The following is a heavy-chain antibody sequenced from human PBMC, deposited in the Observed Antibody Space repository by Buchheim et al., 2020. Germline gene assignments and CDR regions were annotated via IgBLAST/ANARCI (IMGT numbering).Heavy chain of an antibody. V-gene: IGHV3-21*01. Sequence: EVQLVESGGGLVKPGGSLRLSCAASGFTFSSYSMNWVRQAPGKGLEWVSSISSSSSYIYYADSVKGRFTLSRDNAKNSLYLQMNSLRAEDTAVYYCARERIVATPNYYGMDVWGQGTT. D-gene: IGHD5-12*01. J-gene: IGHJ6*02. CDR3: ARERIVATPNYYGMDV. CDR2: ISSSSSYI. CDR1: GFTFSSYS.